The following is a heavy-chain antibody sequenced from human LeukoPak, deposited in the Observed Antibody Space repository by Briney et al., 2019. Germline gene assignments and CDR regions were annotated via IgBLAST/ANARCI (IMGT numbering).Heavy chain of an antibody. CDR2: INHSGST. CDR3: ARGPFVDH. V-gene: IGHV4-34*01. J-gene: IGHJ5*02. Sequence: SETLSLTCAVYGGSFSGYYWSWIRQPPGKGLEWIGEINHSGSTNYNPSLKSRVTISVDTSKNQFSLKLSSVTAADTAVYYCARGPFVDHWGQGTLVTVSS. D-gene: IGHD3-3*01. CDR1: GGSFSGYY.